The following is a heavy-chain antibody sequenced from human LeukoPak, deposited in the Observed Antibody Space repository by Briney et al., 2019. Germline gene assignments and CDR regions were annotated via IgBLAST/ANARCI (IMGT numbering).Heavy chain of an antibody. CDR1: GYIFTNYY. J-gene: IGHJ4*02. CDR3: ATIGYCSGGSCSPHLDY. D-gene: IGHD2-15*01. CDR2: INPSGGGT. V-gene: IGHV1-46*01. Sequence: GASVKVSCKASGYIFTNYYMNWVRQAPGQGLEWMGIINPSGGGTSYAQKFQGRVTMTRDKSTSTVYMELSSLRSEDTAVYYCATIGYCSGGSCSPHLDYWGQGTLVSVSS.